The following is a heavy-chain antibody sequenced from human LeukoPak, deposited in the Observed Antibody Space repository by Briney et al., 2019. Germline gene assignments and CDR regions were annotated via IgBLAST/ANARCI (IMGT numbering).Heavy chain of an antibody. D-gene: IGHD2-15*01. Sequence: GGSLRLSCVGSGFTSIAYALTWARQAPGKGLEWVSGISGGGVTTYYADSVKGRFTISRDTSKNTLYLQMNSLRAEDTAVYFCASRHCSGGGCYFAGADPFDYWCQGTLVTVSS. V-gene: IGHV3-23*01. CDR2: ISGGGVTT. J-gene: IGHJ4*02. CDR3: ASRHCSGGGCYFAGADPFDY. CDR1: GFTSIAYA.